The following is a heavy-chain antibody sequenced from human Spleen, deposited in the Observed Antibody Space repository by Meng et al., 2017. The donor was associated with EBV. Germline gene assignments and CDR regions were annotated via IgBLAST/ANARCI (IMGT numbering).Heavy chain of an antibody. CDR3: ARGAYEAMGWNYAMDV. CDR1: GYRFNDYY. D-gene: IGHD1-26*01. V-gene: IGHV1-2*06. CDR2: INPDSGGT. Sequence: QGQLVQSGAEVKKPGASGKVSCMASGYRFNDYYIHWVRQAPGQGLEWMGRINPDSGGTDYAQKFQGRVTMTRDTPLRTAYMEVNRLTSDDTAVYYCARGAYEAMGWNYAMDVWAQGTTVTVSS. J-gene: IGHJ6*02.